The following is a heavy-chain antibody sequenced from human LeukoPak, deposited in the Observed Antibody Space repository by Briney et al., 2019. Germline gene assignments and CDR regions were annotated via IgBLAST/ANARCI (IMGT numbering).Heavy chain of an antibody. J-gene: IGHJ4*02. V-gene: IGHV3-7*05. CDR2: IKQDGSDN. CDR3: ARGPGRGYGSSWFDY. CDR1: GFTFSSYW. D-gene: IGHD6-13*01. Sequence: GGSLRLPCAASGFTFSSYWMSWVRQAPGKGLEWVANIKQDGSDNYYVDSVKGRFTISRDDAKSSLYLQMNSLSAEDTALYYCARGPGRGYGSSWFDYWGQGSLVTVSS.